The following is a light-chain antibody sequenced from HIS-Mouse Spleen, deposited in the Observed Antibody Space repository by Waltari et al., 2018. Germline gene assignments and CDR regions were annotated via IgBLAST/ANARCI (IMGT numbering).Light chain of an antibody. Sequence: QSALTQPASVSGSPGQSITISCTGTSSDVGGYNYVSWYQQHPGNAPKLMIYEVSNRPSGVSNRFSGSKSGNTASLTITGAQAEDEADYYCNSRDSSGNHVVFGGGTKLTVL. J-gene: IGLJ2*01. V-gene: IGLV2-14*01. CDR2: EVS. CDR3: NSRDSSGNHVV. CDR1: SSDVGGYNY.